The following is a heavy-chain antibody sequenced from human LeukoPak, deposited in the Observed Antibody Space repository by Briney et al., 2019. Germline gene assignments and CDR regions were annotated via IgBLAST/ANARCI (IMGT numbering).Heavy chain of an antibody. D-gene: IGHD3-10*01. Sequence: SGESLKISCQGSGYSFTDYWIGWVRQLPGEGLQWMGIIYPDDSDIRYSPSFQGQVTISADKSIIPAYLQRSSLKASDTAIYYCARHGRGSRSPNAFDIWGQGTMVTVSS. J-gene: IGHJ3*02. CDR1: GYSFTDYW. CDR2: IYPDDSDI. V-gene: IGHV5-51*01. CDR3: ARHGRGSRSPNAFDI.